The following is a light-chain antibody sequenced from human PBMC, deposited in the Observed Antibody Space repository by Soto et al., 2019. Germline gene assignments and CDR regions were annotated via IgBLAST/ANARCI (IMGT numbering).Light chain of an antibody. CDR3: SSYTSSSTGYV. CDR2: EVS. J-gene: IGLJ1*01. V-gene: IGLV2-14*01. CDR1: SSDVGVYNY. Sequence: QAVLTQPASVSGSPGQSITISCTGTSSDVGVYNYVSWYQQLPGKAPKLMIYEVSNRPSGVSNRFSGSKSGNTASLTISRLQAEDEADYYCSSYTSSSTGYVFGTGTKLTVL.